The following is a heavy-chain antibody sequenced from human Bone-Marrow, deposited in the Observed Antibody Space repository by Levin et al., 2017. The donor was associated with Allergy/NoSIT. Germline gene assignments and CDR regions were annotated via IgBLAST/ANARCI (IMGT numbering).Heavy chain of an antibody. J-gene: IGHJ6*02. V-gene: IGHV1-8*01. CDR1: GYTFTNYD. CDR3: ARYQSHSTFWGGYFGGLEV. CDR2: MDPNTGNT. D-gene: IGHD3-3*01. Sequence: GASVKVSCKASGYTFTNYDISWVRQATGQGLEWMGWMDPNTGNTGYAQKFQGRVTMTRNTSISTAYMELSSLRSEDTAVYYCARYQSHSTFWGGYFGGLEVWGQGTTVPVSS.